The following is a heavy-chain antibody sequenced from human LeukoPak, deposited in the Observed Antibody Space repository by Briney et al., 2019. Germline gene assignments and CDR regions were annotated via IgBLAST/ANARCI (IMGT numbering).Heavy chain of an antibody. D-gene: IGHD5-18*01. Sequence: SETLSLTCTVSGGSISSYYWSWIRQPPGKGLEWIGYIYYSGSTNYNPSLKSRVTISVDTSKNQFSLKLSSVTAADTAVYYCARFNVDTAMVTLNFDYWGQGTLVTVSS. V-gene: IGHV4-59*08. CDR1: GGSISSYY. CDR3: ARFNVDTAMVTLNFDY. CDR2: IYYSGST. J-gene: IGHJ4*02.